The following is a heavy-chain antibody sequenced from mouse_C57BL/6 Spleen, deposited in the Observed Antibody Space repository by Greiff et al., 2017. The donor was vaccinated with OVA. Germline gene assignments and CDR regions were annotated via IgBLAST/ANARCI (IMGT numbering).Heavy chain of an antibody. Sequence: QVQLKESGAELVRPGASVKLSCKASGYTFTDYYINWVKQRPGQGLEWIARIYPGSGNTYYNEKFKGKATLTAEKSSSTAYMQLSSLTSEDSAVYFCARMELGQAWFAYWGQGTLVTVSA. CDR1: GYTFTDYY. D-gene: IGHD4-1*01. J-gene: IGHJ3*01. CDR2: IYPGSGNT. CDR3: ARMELGQAWFAY. V-gene: IGHV1-76*01.